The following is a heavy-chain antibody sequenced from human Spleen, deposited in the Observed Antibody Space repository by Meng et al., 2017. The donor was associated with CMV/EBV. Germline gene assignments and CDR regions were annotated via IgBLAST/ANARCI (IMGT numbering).Heavy chain of an antibody. D-gene: IGHD1-26*01. Sequence: GGSLRLSCAASGFTVSSNYMSWVRQAPGKGLEWVSAISGGSGDGRAFYADSVKGRFTISRDNSKSTLFLQMNSLTVEDTAVYYCAKDPVVGAPHVFDIWGQGAMVTVSS. CDR3: AKDPVVGAPHVFDI. CDR1: GFTVSSNY. J-gene: IGHJ3*02. CDR2: ISGGSGDGRA. V-gene: IGHV3-23*01.